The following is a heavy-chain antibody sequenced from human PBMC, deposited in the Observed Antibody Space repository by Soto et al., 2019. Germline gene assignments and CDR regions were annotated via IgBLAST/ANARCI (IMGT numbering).Heavy chain of an antibody. D-gene: IGHD2-8*02. CDR1: GGSFSGYY. J-gene: IGHJ4*02. V-gene: IGHV4-34*01. CDR3: ARDKITGLFDY. Sequence: SETLSLTCAVYGGSFSGYYWTWIRQPPGTGLEWIGEINHSGSTNYNPSLKSRVTISVDTSKNQFSLKLTSVTAADTALYYCARDKITGLFDYWGQGTLVTVS. CDR2: INHSGST.